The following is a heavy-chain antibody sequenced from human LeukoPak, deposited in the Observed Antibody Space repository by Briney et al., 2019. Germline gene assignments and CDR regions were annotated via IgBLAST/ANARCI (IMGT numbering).Heavy chain of an antibody. CDR3: ARGSLTYYDSSGYYYRAFDI. D-gene: IGHD3-22*01. CDR1: GGSFSGYY. V-gene: IGHV4-34*01. Sequence: SETLSLTCAVYGGSFSGYYWSWIRQPPGKGLEWIGEINHSGSTNHNPSLKSRVTISVDTSKNQFSLKLSSVTAADTAVYYCARGSLTYYDSSGYYYRAFDIWGQGTMVTVSS. J-gene: IGHJ3*02. CDR2: INHSGST.